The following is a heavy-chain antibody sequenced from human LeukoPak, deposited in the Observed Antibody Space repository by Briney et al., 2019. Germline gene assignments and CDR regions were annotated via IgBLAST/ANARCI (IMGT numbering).Heavy chain of an antibody. V-gene: IGHV4-59*01. CDR3: ARTKEVAGTYYFDY. Sequence: PSEILSLTCTVSSGSISTYYWSWIRQPPGRGLEWIGYIYYSGSTNYNPSLKSRVTISVDTSKNQFSLKLTSVTAADTAVYYCARTKEVAGTYYFDYWGQGTLVTVS. CDR2: IYYSGST. D-gene: IGHD6-19*01. J-gene: IGHJ4*02. CDR1: SGSISTYY.